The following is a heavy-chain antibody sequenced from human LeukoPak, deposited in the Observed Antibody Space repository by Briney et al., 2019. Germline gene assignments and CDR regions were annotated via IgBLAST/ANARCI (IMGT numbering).Heavy chain of an antibody. CDR3: ARGPRYDYVWGSYRFSDY. CDR2: INHSGST. Sequence: SETLSLTCAVYGGYFSGYYWSWIRQPPGKGLEWIGEINHSGSTNYNPSLKSRVTISVDTSKNQFSLKLSSVTAADTTVYYRARGPRYDYVWGSYRFSDYWGQGTLVTVSS. CDR1: GGYFSGYY. J-gene: IGHJ4*02. D-gene: IGHD3-16*02. V-gene: IGHV4-34*01.